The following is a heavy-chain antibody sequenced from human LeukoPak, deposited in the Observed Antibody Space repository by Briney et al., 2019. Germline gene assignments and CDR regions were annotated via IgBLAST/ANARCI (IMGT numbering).Heavy chain of an antibody. V-gene: IGHV3-23*01. CDR3: AKDSSPVSVVPASKSGFDP. J-gene: IGHJ5*02. Sequence: PGGSLRLSCAASGFTFSSYAMSWVRQAPGKGLEWVSAISGSGGSTYYADSVKGRFTISRDNSKNTLYLQMNSLRAEDTAVYYCAKDSSPVSVVPASKSGFDPWGQGTLVTVS. D-gene: IGHD2-2*01. CDR1: GFTFSSYA. CDR2: ISGSGGST.